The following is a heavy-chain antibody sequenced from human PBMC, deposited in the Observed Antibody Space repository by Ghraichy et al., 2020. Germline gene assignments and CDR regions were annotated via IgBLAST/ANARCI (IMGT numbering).Heavy chain of an antibody. J-gene: IGHJ4*02. D-gene: IGHD3-22*01. CDR3: VIGYYYDTSGPKDYFDS. V-gene: IGHV3-11*01. CDR2: IRNSGATI. Sequence: GGSLRLSCAASGFIFSDSYMSWIRQAPGKGLEWIAYIRNSGATIYYRDSVKGRFTISRDNTKDLLYLHMNSLRADVTVVYDCVIGYYYDTSGPKDYFDSWGQGTLVTVSS. CDR1: GFIFSDSY.